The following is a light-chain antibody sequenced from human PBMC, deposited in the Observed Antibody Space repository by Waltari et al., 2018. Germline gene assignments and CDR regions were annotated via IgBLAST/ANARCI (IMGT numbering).Light chain of an antibody. Sequence: QSALTQPASVSGSPGQSITIPCTGTSSEVGAYNYVSWYQQHPGQAPKLMIYDVSKRPSGVSNRFSGSKSGNTASLTISGLQAEDEADDYCSSYTSSSTWVFGGGTKLTVL. J-gene: IGLJ3*02. V-gene: IGLV2-14*01. CDR3: SSYTSSSTWV. CDR2: DVS. CDR1: SSEVGAYNY.